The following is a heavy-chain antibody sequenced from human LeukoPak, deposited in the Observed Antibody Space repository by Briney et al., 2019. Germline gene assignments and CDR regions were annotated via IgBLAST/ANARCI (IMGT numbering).Heavy chain of an antibody. J-gene: IGHJ4*02. D-gene: IGHD2-2*01. V-gene: IGHV3-7*01. Sequence: ETLSLTCAVYGGSFSGYYWSWVRQAPGKGLEWVANIKQDGSEKYYVDSVKGRFTISRDNAKNSLYLQMNSLRAEDTAVYYCARLTPDEDYFDYWGQGTLVTVSS. CDR3: ARLTPDEDYFDY. CDR2: IKQDGSEK. CDR1: GGSFSGYY.